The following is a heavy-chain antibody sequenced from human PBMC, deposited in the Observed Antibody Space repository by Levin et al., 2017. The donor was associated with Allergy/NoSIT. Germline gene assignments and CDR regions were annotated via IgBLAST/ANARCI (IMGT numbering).Heavy chain of an antibody. D-gene: IGHD1-26*01. J-gene: IGHJ4*02. CDR1: GFTFSDYY. Sequence: GGSLRLSCATSGFTFSDYYMSWIRQAPGKGLEWVSYISSSGSSTYYAHSVKGRFTVSRDNAKNSLYLQMNSLRAEDTAVYYCARPGKSASYKVYWGQGTLVTVSS. CDR2: ISSSGSST. CDR3: ARPGKSASYKVY. V-gene: IGHV3-11*01.